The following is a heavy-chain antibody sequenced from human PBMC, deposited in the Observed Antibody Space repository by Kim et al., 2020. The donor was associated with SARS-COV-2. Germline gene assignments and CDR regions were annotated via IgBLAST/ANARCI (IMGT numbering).Heavy chain of an antibody. CDR1: GGSFSGYY. V-gene: IGHV4-34*01. D-gene: IGHD6-13*01. CDR2: INHSGST. Sequence: SETLSLTCVVYGGSFSGYYWSWIRQPPGKGLEWIGEINHSGSTNYNPSLKSRVTISVDTSKNHFSLKLSSVTAADTAVYYCASRELRGYVSSWYYFDYWGQGTLVTVSS. J-gene: IGHJ4*02. CDR3: ASRELRGYVSSWYYFDY.